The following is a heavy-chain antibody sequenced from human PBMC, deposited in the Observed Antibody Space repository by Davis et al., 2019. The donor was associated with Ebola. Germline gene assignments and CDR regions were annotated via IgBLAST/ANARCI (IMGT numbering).Heavy chain of an antibody. Sequence: GGSLRLSCAASGFTFYRYEMNWVRQAPGKGLEWVSYISGSATSTFYADSVKGRFTISRDNSKNTLYLQMNSLRAEDTAVYYCARADYGDYGWFDPWGQGTLVTVSS. V-gene: IGHV3-48*03. D-gene: IGHD4-17*01. CDR3: ARADYGDYGWFDP. CDR1: GFTFYRYE. CDR2: ISGSATST. J-gene: IGHJ5*02.